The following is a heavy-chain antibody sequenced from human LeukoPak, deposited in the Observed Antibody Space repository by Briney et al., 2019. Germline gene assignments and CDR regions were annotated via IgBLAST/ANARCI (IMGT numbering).Heavy chain of an antibody. CDR2: VDHTGST. CDR1: DDSITMYY. J-gene: IGHJ4*02. Sequence: SETLSLTCTVSDDSITMYYWTWIRQPPGKGLEWIGYVDHTGSTKFNPSLNGRVSISRDTSKNLFSLRLRSVTAADTAVYFCARERYGDYVDYWGQGTLVTVSS. V-gene: IGHV4-59*01. D-gene: IGHD4-17*01. CDR3: ARERYGDYVDY.